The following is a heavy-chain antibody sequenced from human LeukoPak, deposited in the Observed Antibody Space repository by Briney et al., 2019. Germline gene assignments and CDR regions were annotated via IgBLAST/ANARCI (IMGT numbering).Heavy chain of an antibody. D-gene: IGHD3-22*01. CDR2: IYYSGST. CDR3: ARLSYDTSGYWPDYFDH. Sequence: PSETLSLTCTVSGGSISSYYWSWIRQPPGEGLEWIGYIYYSGSTKYSPSLKSRVTISVDTSKNHSSLNLRSVTAADTAVYYCARLSYDTSGYWPDYFDHWGQGTLVTVSS. CDR1: GGSISSYY. J-gene: IGHJ4*02. V-gene: IGHV4-59*08.